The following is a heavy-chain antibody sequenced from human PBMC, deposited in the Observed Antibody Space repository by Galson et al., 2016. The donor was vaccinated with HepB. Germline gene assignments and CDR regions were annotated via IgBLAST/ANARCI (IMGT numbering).Heavy chain of an antibody. CDR3: ARDLGIAARRKERYYYYTMDV. Sequence: SLRLSCAASGFTVSSNYISWVRQAPRKGLEWVSVIYSGGSTYYADSVKGRFTISRDNSKNTLYLQMHSLRAEDTAVYYCARDLGIAARRKERYYYYTMDVWGQGTTVTVSS. CDR2: IYSGGST. V-gene: IGHV3-53*01. CDR1: GFTVSSNY. J-gene: IGHJ6*02. D-gene: IGHD6-6*01.